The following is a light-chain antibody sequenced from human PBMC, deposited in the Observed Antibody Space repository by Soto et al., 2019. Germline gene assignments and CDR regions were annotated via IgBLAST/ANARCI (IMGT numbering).Light chain of an antibody. Sequence: QSALTQPAFVSGSLGQSITISCTGTSSDVGGYNYVSWYQQHPGKAPKLMIYEVSNRPSGVSNRFSGSKSGNTASLTISGLQAEDEADYYCSSYTSSSTLRVFGGGTKLTAL. J-gene: IGLJ3*02. CDR3: SSYTSSSTLRV. V-gene: IGLV2-14*01. CDR2: EVS. CDR1: SSDVGGYNY.